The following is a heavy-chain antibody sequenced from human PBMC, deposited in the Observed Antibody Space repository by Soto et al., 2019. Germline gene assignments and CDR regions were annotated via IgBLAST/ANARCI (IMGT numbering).Heavy chain of an antibody. Sequence: XESLRLSCAASGFTFSSYGMHWVRQAPGKGLEWVAVISYDGSNKYYADPVKGRFTISRDNSKNTLYLQMNSLRAEDTAVYYCAKDLGRITIFGVVIISKPYYYYGMDVWGQGTTVTVSS. CDR1: GFTFSSYG. D-gene: IGHD3-3*01. CDR3: AKDLGRITIFGVVIISKPYYYYGMDV. V-gene: IGHV3-30*18. J-gene: IGHJ6*02. CDR2: ISYDGSNK.